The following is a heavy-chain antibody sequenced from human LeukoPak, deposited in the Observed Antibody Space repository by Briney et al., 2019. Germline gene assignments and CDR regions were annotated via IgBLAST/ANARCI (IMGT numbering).Heavy chain of an antibody. CDR3: ARGRYYDFWSGKSNWFDP. Sequence: SETLSLTCTVSGGSISSYYWSWVRQPPGKGGEGRGYIYYSGRTNYNPSLKSRVTISVDTSKNQFSLNLSSVTAADTAVYYCARGRYYDFWSGKSNWFDPWGQGTLVTVSS. J-gene: IGHJ5*02. CDR2: IYYSGRT. D-gene: IGHD3-3*01. CDR1: GGSISSYY. V-gene: IGHV4-59*01.